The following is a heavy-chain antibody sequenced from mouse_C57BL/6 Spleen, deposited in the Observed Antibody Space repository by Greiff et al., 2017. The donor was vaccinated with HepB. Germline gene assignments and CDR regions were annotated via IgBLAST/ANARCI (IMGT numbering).Heavy chain of an antibody. CDR2: IHPNSGST. V-gene: IGHV1-64*01. CDR1: GYTFTSYW. Sequence: VQLQQPGAELVKPGASVKLSCKASGYTFTSYWMTWVKQRPGQGLEWIGMIHPNSGSTNYNEKFKSKATLTVDKSSSTAYMQLSSLTSEDSAIYDCARADGGGYFDVWGTGTTVTVSS. J-gene: IGHJ1*03. D-gene: IGHD1-2*01. CDR3: ARADGGGYFDV.